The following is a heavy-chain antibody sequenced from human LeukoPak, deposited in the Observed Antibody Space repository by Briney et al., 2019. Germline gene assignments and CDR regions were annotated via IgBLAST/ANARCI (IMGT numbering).Heavy chain of an antibody. D-gene: IGHD6-13*01. CDR2: IYPGDSDA. CDR3: ARQRGSSSWYVDY. Sequence: GESLKISCKGSGYSFTNYWIGWVRQMPGKGLKWMGIIYPGDSDARYSPSFQGQVTISADKSISTAYLQWSSLKASDTAMYYCARQRGSSSWYVDYWGQGTLVTVSS. J-gene: IGHJ4*02. V-gene: IGHV5-51*01. CDR1: GYSFTNYW.